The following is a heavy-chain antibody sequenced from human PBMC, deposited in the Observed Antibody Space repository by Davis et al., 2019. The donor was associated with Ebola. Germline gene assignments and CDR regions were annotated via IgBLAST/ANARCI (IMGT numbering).Heavy chain of an antibody. CDR3: ARKYYDFWSGFSPVGMDV. V-gene: IGHV1-8*01. CDR1: GYTFTSYD. D-gene: IGHD3-3*01. CDR2: MNPNSGNT. J-gene: IGHJ6*02. Sequence: ASVKVSCKASGYTFTSYDINWVRQATGQGLEWMGWMNPNSGNTGYAQKFQGRVTMTRNTSISTAYMELSSLRSEDTAVYYCARKYYDFWSGFSPVGMDVWGQGTTVTVSS.